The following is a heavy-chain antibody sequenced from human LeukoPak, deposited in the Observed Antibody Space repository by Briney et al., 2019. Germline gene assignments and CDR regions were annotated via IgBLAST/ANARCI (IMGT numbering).Heavy chain of an antibody. D-gene: IGHD3-10*01. J-gene: IGHJ4*02. CDR3: ARGPRYGSGSGLDY. V-gene: IGHV3-7*01. Sequence: PGGSLRLSCAASGFTLSSHWMGWVRQAPGKGLEWVANIKQDGSETYYVGSVKGRFTISRDNAKNSLYLQMNSLRAEDTAVYYCARGPRYGSGSGLDYWGQGTLVTVSS. CDR2: IKQDGSET. CDR1: GFTLSSHW.